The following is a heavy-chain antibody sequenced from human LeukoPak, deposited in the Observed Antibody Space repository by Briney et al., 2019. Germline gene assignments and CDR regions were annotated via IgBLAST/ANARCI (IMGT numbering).Heavy chain of an antibody. CDR3: ARDCRAAAAYYYYGMDV. CDR2: IKQDGSEK. J-gene: IGHJ6*04. CDR1: GFTISSYW. D-gene: IGHD6-13*01. Sequence: GGSLRLSCAASGFTISSYWMSWVRQAPGKGLEWVANIKQDGSEKYYADSVKGRFTISRDNSKNTLYLQMNSLRAEDTAVYYCARDCRAAAAYYYYGMDVWGKGTTVTVSS. V-gene: IGHV3-7*01.